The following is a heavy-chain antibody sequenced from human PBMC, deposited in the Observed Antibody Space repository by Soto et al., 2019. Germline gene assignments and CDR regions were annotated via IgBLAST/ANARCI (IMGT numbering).Heavy chain of an antibody. Sequence: SETLSLTCTVSGGSMISYYWSWIRQPPGRGLEWIGIIYYAGNTNYNPSLDSRVTISVDTPKNQFSLELSSVTAADTAVYSCARHPGYCSGSSCYGYYTMDVWGQGTTVTVSS. CDR2: IYYAGNT. CDR1: GGSMISYY. V-gene: IGHV4-59*08. CDR3: ARHPGYCSGSSCYGYYTMDV. D-gene: IGHD2-2*01. J-gene: IGHJ6*02.